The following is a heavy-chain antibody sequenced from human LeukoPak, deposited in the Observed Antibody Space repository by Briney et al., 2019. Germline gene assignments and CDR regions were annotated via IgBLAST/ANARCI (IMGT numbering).Heavy chain of an antibody. Sequence: SETLSLTCTVSGGSISSYYWSWIRQPPGKGLEWIGRIYTSGSTNYNPSLKSRVTISVDKSKNQFSLKLSSVTAADTAVYYCARDQVFGVVHHNAFDIWGQGTMVTVSS. CDR1: GGSISSYY. D-gene: IGHD3-3*01. J-gene: IGHJ3*02. CDR2: IYTSGST. V-gene: IGHV4-4*07. CDR3: ARDQVFGVVHHNAFDI.